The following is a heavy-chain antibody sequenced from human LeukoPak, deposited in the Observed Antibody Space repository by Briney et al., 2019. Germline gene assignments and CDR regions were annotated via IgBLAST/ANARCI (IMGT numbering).Heavy chain of an antibody. D-gene: IGHD2-2*01. Sequence: SETLSLTCAVYGGSFSGYYWSWIRQPPGQGLEWIGEIKHSGSTNYNPSLKSRVTISVDTSKNQFSLKLSSVPAADTAVYYCARTGGVVVPAAMYLNYYYYMDVWGKGTTVTVSS. CDR3: ARTGGVVVPAAMYLNYYYYMDV. J-gene: IGHJ6*03. CDR2: IKHSGST. CDR1: GGSFSGYY. V-gene: IGHV4-34*01.